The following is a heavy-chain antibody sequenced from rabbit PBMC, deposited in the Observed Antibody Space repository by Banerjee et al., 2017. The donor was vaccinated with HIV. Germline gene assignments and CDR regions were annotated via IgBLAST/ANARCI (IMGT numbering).Heavy chain of an antibody. J-gene: IGHJ4*01. CDR2: IYGGSSGST. Sequence: QSLEESGGDLVKPGASLTLTCTASGFSFSSSYYMCWVRQAPGKGLEWIACIYGGSSGSTYHASWAKGRFTISKTSSTTVTLQMTSLTAADTATYFCARAGYGGGAIYYYTYFNLWGPGTLVTVS. CDR1: GFSFSSSYY. CDR3: ARAGYGGGAIYYYTYFNL. D-gene: IGHD8-1*01. V-gene: IGHV1S40*01.